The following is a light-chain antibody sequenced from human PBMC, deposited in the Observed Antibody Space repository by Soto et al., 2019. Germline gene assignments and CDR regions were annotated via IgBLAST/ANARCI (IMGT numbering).Light chain of an antibody. J-gene: IGKJ1*01. CDR2: GAS. Sequence: EIVMTQSPATLSVSPGERATLSCRASQSISINLAWYQQKLGQAPRLLIYGASTRATDIPARFSGSGSGTEFTLTISSLQSEDVATYYCQKYDRAPWTFGQGTKVDIK. CDR3: QKYDRAPWT. V-gene: IGKV3-15*01. CDR1: QSISIN.